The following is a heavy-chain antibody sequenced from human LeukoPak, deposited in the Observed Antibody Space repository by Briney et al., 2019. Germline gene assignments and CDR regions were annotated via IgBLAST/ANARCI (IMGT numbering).Heavy chain of an antibody. J-gene: IGHJ4*02. CDR1: GFTFSSYG. CDR3: AKDGRISITGTLDY. Sequence: GGSLRLSCAASGFTFSSYGMHWVRQAPGKGLEWVAVISYDGSNKYYADSVKGRFTISRDNSKNTLHLQMNSLRAEDTAVYYCAKDGRISITGTLDYWGQGTLVTVSS. CDR2: ISYDGSNK. V-gene: IGHV3-30*18. D-gene: IGHD1/OR15-1a*01.